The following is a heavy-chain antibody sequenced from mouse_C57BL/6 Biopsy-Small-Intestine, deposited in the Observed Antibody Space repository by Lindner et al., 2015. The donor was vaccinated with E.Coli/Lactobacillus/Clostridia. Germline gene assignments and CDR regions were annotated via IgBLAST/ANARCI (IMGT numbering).Heavy chain of an antibody. Sequence: SVKVSCKASEAPSAAMLSAGCDRPLGQGLEWMGGIIPIFGTANYAQKFQGRVTITADESTSTAYMELSSLRSEDTAVYYCAILYDYVWGTLDYWGQGTLVTVSS. CDR2: IIPIFGTA. CDR1: EAPSAAML. D-gene: IGHD2-4*01. J-gene: IGHJ4*01. CDR3: AILYDYVWGTLDY. V-gene: IGHV1-81*01.